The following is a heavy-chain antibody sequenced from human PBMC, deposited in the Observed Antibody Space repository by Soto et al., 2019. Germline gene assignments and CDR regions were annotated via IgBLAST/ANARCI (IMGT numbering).Heavy chain of an antibody. V-gene: IGHV3-49*03. CDR2: IRSKAYGGTT. CDR3: TTTLHYDFWSGYLGGEDDAFDI. CDR1: GFTFGDYA. Sequence: GGSLRLSCTASGFTFGDYAMSWFRQAPGKGLEWVGFIRSKAYGGTTEYAASVKGRFTISRDDSKSIAYLQMNSLKTEDTAVYYCTTTLHYDFWSGYLGGEDDAFDIWGQGTMVTVSS. J-gene: IGHJ3*02. D-gene: IGHD3-3*01.